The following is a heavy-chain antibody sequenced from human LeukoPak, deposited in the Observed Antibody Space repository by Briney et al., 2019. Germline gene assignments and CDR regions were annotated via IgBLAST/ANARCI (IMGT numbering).Heavy chain of an antibody. D-gene: IGHD1-26*01. CDR3: AREMGEIVGPTLDC. CDR2: IWYDGSNK. CDR1: GFTFSTYS. J-gene: IGHJ4*02. Sequence: PGGSLRLSCAASGFTFSTYSMSWVRQAPGKGLEWVAVIWYDGSNKNYADSVKGRFTISRDNSKNTLYLQMNSLRAEDTAVYYCAREMGEIVGPTLDCWGQGTLVTVSS. V-gene: IGHV3-33*08.